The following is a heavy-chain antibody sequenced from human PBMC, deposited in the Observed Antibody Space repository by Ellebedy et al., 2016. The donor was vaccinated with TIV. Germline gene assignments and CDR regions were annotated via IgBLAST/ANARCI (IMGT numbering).Heavy chain of an antibody. Sequence: MPSETLSLTCAVSGCFISNYYWTWIRQSPETGLEWIGYIYHSGSNGSNPSLKMRVPISVDTPTNQFSLKLNSVTAADTAVYYCARGAPFPYYFDSWGQGLLVTVSS. CDR3: ARGAPFPYYFDS. CDR2: IYHSGSN. V-gene: IGHV4-59*01. CDR1: GCFISNYY. J-gene: IGHJ4*02.